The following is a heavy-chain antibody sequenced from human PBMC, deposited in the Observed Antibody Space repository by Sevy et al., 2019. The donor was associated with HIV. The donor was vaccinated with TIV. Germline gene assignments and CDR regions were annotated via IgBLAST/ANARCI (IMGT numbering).Heavy chain of an antibody. V-gene: IGHV1-8*01. CDR2: MNPDSGRR. CDR1: GYSLNSYD. D-gene: IGHD2-2*01. Sequence: ASVKVSCKASGYSLNSYDINWVQQATGQGLEWMGWMNPDSGRRGYAPKFQGRVTMTTDTSKGTAYMELRGLRSDDSAVYYCARADLDSTTFFYYYGMDVWGQGTTVTVSS. J-gene: IGHJ6*02. CDR3: ARADLDSTTFFYYYGMDV.